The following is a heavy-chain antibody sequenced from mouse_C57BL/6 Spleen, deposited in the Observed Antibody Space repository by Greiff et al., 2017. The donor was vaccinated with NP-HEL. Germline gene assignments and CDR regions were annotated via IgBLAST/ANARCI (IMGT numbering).Heavy chain of an antibody. CDR1: GYAFSSSW. V-gene: IGHV1-82*01. D-gene: IGHD1-1*02. Sequence: VQLQQSGPELVKPGASVKISCKASGYAFSSSWMNWVKQRPGKGLEWIGRIYPGDGDTNYNGKFKGKATLTADKSSSTAYMQRSSLTSEDAAVYCCAPTYGSYAMDYWGKGTSVTVSS. CDR2: IYPGDGDT. J-gene: IGHJ4*01. CDR3: APTYGSYAMDY.